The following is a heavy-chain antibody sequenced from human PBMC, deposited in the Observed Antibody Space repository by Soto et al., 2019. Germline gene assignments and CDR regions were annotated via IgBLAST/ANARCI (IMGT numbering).Heavy chain of an antibody. CDR1: GGSSSSSNG. V-gene: IGHV4-4*02. CDR3: ARAGLTYCSGGSCYSPPYYYYYGMDV. D-gene: IGHD2-15*01. Sequence: SETVCLTCAVSGGSSSSSNGWSWVRQPPGKGLEWIGEIYHSGSTNYNPSLKSRVTISVDKSKNQFSLKLSSVTAADTAVYYCARAGLTYCSGGSCYSPPYYYYYGMDVWGQGTTVTVSS. CDR2: IYHSGST. J-gene: IGHJ6*02.